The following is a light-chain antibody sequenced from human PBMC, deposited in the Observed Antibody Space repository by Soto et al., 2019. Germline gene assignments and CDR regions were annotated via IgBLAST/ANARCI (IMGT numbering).Light chain of an antibody. Sequence: EIVLTQSPCTLSLSPGERATFSCRASQSVSSNYLAWYQQKPGQAPRLLIYGASITATGIPDRFSGGGSGTEFTLTISGLQSEDFAIYYCQQYDNWPRTFGQGTKVDIK. CDR3: QQYDNWPRT. CDR2: GAS. V-gene: IGKV3-20*01. J-gene: IGKJ1*01. CDR1: QSVSSNY.